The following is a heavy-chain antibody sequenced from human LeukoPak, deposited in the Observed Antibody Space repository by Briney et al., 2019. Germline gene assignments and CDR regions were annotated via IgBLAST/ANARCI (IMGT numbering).Heavy chain of an antibody. J-gene: IGHJ5*01. CDR3: ARVSGGSIAAAMYNWFDP. CDR1: GFIVSGTY. D-gene: IGHD6-13*01. Sequence: SGGSLRLSCAASGFIVSGTYMTWVRQAPGKGLECVSVIYSGGDTYYTDSVKGRFSVSRDNSKNTLYLQMNSLRADDTAVYYCARVSGGSIAAAMYNWFDPWGQGTLVTVSS. CDR2: IYSGGDT. V-gene: IGHV3-53*01.